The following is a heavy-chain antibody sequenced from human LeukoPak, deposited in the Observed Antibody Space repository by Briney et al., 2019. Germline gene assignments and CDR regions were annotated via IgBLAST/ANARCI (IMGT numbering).Heavy chain of an antibody. V-gene: IGHV3-23*01. Sequence: GGSLRLSCAASGFTFSSYGMNWVRQAPGKGLEWVSAISGSGGNTYYADSVKGRFTISRDNSKNTLYLQMNSLRAEDTAVYYCARDRGGYYYDSSGYYFDYWGQGTLVTVSS. J-gene: IGHJ4*02. CDR2: ISGSGGNT. D-gene: IGHD3-22*01. CDR3: ARDRGGYYYDSSGYYFDY. CDR1: GFTFSSYG.